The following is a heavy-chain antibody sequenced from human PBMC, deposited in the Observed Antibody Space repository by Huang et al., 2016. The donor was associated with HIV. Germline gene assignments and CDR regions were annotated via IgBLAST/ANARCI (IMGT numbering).Heavy chain of an antibody. D-gene: IGHD3-10*01. CDR2: IYYSGST. J-gene: IGHJ3*02. CDR1: GGSFSNYY. Sequence: QVQLQESGPGLVKPSETLSLTCTVSGGSFSNYYWSWIRQPPGKGLEWIGYIYYSGSTNSNPSLTSRVTISVDTSKNQFSLTLTSVTAADSAVYYCASTSNLYYGSGSYYKGDAFDIWGQGTMVTVSS. CDR3: ASTSNLYYGSGSYYKGDAFDI. V-gene: IGHV4-59*01.